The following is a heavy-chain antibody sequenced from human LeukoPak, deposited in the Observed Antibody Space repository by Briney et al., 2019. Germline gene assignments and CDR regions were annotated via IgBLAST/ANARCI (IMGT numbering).Heavy chain of an antibody. J-gene: IGHJ6*02. V-gene: IGHV3-21*01. CDR2: ISSGTNYM. CDR3: ARSEPNWGSWYGMDL. CDR1: GFTFSSFA. Sequence: GGSLRLSCAASGFTFSSFAMNWVRQAPGKGLEWVSSISSGTNYMYYADSVKGRFTISRDNAKNSLYLQMNSLRAEDTAVYYCARSEPNWGSWYGMDLWGQGTTVTVSS. D-gene: IGHD7-27*01.